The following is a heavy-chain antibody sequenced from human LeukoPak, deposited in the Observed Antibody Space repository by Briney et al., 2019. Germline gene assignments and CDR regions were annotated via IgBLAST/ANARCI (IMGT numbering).Heavy chain of an antibody. J-gene: IGHJ4*02. V-gene: IGHV3-30*18. D-gene: IGHD4-23*01. CDR1: GFTFSSYG. CDR2: ISYDGSNK. Sequence: GRSLRLSCAASGFTFSSYGMHRVRQAPGKGLEWVAVISYDGSNKYYADSVKGRFTISRDNSKNTLYLQMNSLRAEDTAVYYCAKDRNGGLFDYWGQGTLVTVSS. CDR3: AKDRNGGLFDY.